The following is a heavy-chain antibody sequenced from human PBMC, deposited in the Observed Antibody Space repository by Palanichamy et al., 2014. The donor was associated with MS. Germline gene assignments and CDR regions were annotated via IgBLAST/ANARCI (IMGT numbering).Heavy chain of an antibody. CDR1: GGSISSGGYC. CDR3: ARALPETYYDFWSAQFDP. CDR2: IYQSGRA. D-gene: IGHD3-3*01. J-gene: IGHJ5*02. V-gene: IGHV4-30-2*01. Sequence: QVQLRESGSTVVKPSQTLSLACAVSGGSISSGGYCWSWIRQPPGKGPGVGSGYIYQSGRAYYNPSLKSRATILRDTSKNQFSLKLRSVTAADTAIYYCARALPETYYDFWSAQFDPWGQGILVSVSA.